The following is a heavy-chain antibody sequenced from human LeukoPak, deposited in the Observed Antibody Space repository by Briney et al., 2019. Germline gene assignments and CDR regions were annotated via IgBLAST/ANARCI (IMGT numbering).Heavy chain of an antibody. CDR2: IHYSGST. V-gene: IGHV4-39*07. CDR1: GGSISSTVSY. D-gene: IGHD3-9*01. Sequence: SETLSPTCIVSGGSISSTVSYWGWVRQPPGKGLEWIGSIHYSGSTYYIPSLKSRITISLDMSKNQYSLKLTSVTAADTAVYYCARDVGFFDIDYWGQGILVTVSS. J-gene: IGHJ4*02. CDR3: ARDVGFFDIDY.